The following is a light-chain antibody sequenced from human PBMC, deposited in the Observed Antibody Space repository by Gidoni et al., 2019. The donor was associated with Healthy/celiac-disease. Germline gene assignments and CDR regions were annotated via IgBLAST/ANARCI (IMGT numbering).Light chain of an antibody. CDR2: KAS. CDR1: QSISSW. J-gene: IGKJ1*01. V-gene: IGKV1-5*03. Sequence: TLSAFVGDRVTITCRASQSISSWLAWYLQKPGKAPKLLISKASTLESGVPSRFSGSGAGTEFALTISSLQPDDFATYYCKQYSSYSWTFGQXTKVEIK. CDR3: KQYSSYSWT.